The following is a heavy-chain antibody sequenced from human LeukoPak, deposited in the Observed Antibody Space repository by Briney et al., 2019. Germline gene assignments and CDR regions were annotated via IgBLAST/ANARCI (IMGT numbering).Heavy chain of an antibody. Sequence: ASVKVSCKASGYTFNRYGISWVRQAPGQGLEWMGWISAYNGNTNYVQKFQGRVTMTTDTSTSTAYMELRSLRAEDTAVYYCARVGCSGGSCSNRGTYYYGMDVWGQGTTVTV. V-gene: IGHV1-18*01. CDR1: GYTFNRYG. CDR3: ARVGCSGGSCSNRGTYYYGMDV. D-gene: IGHD2-15*01. J-gene: IGHJ6*02. CDR2: ISAYNGNT.